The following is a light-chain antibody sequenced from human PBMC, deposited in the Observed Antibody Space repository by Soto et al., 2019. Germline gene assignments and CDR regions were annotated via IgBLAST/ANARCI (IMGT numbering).Light chain of an antibody. CDR1: ESFRGL. CDR2: DAY. J-gene: IGKJ5*01. Sequence: EGVLRHSPVTLSFAPGERAALSWRASESFRGLLAWYQQKPGQAPRLLIYDAYNRATGIPPRFSGSGSGTDFTLTLSSLEAEDSAVHYCEQRHLWPITDGQGTRLEIK. CDR3: EQRHLWPIT. V-gene: IGKV3-11*01.